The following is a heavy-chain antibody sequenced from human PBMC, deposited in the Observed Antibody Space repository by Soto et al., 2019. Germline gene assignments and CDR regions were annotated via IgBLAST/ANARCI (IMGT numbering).Heavy chain of an antibody. CDR3: ARDRSKGRTTGNWFDP. J-gene: IGHJ5*02. CDR2: INAGNSDT. Sequence: EASVKVSCKASGYTFTSYAMHWVRQAPGQRLEWMGWINAGNSDTTYSQKFQGRVTITSDTSASTAYMELTSLRSDDTAVYYCARDRSKGRTTGNWFDPWGQGTLVTVSS. V-gene: IGHV1-3*01. D-gene: IGHD1-1*01. CDR1: GYTFTSYA.